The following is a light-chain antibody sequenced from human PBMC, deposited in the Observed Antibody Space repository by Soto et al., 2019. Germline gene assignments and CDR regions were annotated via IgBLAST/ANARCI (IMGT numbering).Light chain of an antibody. CDR3: CSYAGTYTFVV. V-gene: IGLV2-11*01. Sequence: QSALTQPRSVSGSPGQSVTISCTGTSSDVGGYNYVSWYQQHPGKAPKLMIYDVSKRPSGVPDRFSGSKSGNTASLTISGLQAEYEADYYCCSYAGTYTFVVFGGGTKVTVL. J-gene: IGLJ2*01. CDR1: SSDVGGYNY. CDR2: DVS.